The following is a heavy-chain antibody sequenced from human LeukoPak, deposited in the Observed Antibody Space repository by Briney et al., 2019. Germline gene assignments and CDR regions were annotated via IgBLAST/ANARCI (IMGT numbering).Heavy chain of an antibody. CDR3: ARDFGSGYDWVPDY. CDR2: IIPIFGTA. V-gene: IGHV1-69*13. CDR1: GGTFSSYA. D-gene: IGHD5-12*01. J-gene: IGHJ4*02. Sequence: ASVKVSCKASGGTFSSYAISWVRQAPGQGLEWMGGIIPIFGTANYAQKFQGRVTITADESTSTAYMELSSLRSEDTAVYYCARDFGSGYDWVPDYWGQGTLVTASS.